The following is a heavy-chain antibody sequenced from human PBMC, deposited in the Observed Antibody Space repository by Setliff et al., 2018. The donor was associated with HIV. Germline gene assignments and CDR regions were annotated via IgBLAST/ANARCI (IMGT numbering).Heavy chain of an antibody. Sequence: GGSLRLSCAAFGFTFSSYGMSWVRXAPXKGLEWVSTISGRDGRTYYADSVKGRFTISXXXSKNTLYLQMNSLGVEDTGVYYCASVXXXXMAXWGQGTLVTV. CDR1: GFTFSSYG. V-gene: IGHV3-23*01. CDR2: ISGRDGRT. J-gene: IGHJ4*02. CDR3: ASVXXXXMAX. D-gene: IGHD5-12*01.